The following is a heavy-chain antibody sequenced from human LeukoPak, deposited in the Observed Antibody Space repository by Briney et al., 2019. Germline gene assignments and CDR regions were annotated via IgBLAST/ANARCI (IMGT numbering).Heavy chain of an antibody. V-gene: IGHV3-30-3*01. CDR3: ARDHSSSPEGVYYFDY. CDR1: GFTFSSYA. CDR2: ISYDGSNN. J-gene: IGHJ4*02. Sequence: GGSLRLSCAASGFTFSSYAMHWVRQAPGKGLEWVAVISYDGSNNYYADSVKGRFTISRDNSKNTLYLQMNSLRAEDTAVYYCARDHSSSPEGVYYFDYWGQGTLVTVSS. D-gene: IGHD6-6*01.